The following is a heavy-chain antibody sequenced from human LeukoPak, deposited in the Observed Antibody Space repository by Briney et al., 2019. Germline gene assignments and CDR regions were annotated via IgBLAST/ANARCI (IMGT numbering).Heavy chain of an antibody. CDR3: AKGPREYYDILTGYSYFDY. D-gene: IGHD3-9*01. Sequence: GGSLRLSCAASGFTFSSYGMHWVRQAPGKGLEWVSGISWNSGSIGYADSVKGRFTISRDNAKNPLYLQMNSLRAEDTALYYCAKGPREYYDILTGYSYFDYRGQGTLVTVSS. V-gene: IGHV3-9*01. J-gene: IGHJ4*02. CDR2: ISWNSGSI. CDR1: GFTFSSYG.